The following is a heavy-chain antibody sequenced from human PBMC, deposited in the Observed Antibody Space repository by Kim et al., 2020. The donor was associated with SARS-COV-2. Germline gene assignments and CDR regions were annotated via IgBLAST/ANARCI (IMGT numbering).Heavy chain of an antibody. D-gene: IGHD6-19*01. CDR2: INRSGTT. Sequence: SETLSLTCAVYGGSFTDYYWSWIRQPPGKGLEWIGEINRSGTTNYNPSLESRVTILLDTSKSQFSLKLTSVIAADTAVYYCARGPGRGAAVATHAFDIWGQGTLVTVSS. V-gene: IGHV4-34*01. CDR3: ARGPGRGAAVATHAFDI. CDR1: GGSFTDYY. J-gene: IGHJ3*02.